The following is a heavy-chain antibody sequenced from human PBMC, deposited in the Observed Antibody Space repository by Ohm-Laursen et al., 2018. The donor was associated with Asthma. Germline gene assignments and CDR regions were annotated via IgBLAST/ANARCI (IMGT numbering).Heavy chain of an antibody. CDR3: AKVGAWPHYYYFGADV. Sequence: SLRLSCTASGFSFSSNTITWARQAPGKGLEWVSAINSGGGTTYGDSVKGRFTISRDNSKNTVYLAMNSLGAGDTAVYFCAKVGAWPHYYYFGADVWGQGTTVTVSS. D-gene: IGHD5-12*01. CDR2: INSGGGT. V-gene: IGHV3-23*01. J-gene: IGHJ6*02. CDR1: GFSFSSNT.